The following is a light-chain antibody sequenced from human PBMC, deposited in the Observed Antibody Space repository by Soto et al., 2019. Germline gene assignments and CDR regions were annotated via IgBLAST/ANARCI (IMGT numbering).Light chain of an antibody. V-gene: IGLV2-11*01. CDR3: CSYAGSYTYV. CDR2: DVN. J-gene: IGLJ1*01. Sequence: QSVLTQPRSVSGSPGQSVTISYTGTSSDVGGYNYVSWYQQHPGKAPKLMIYDVNKRPSGVPDRFSGSKSGNTASLTISGLQAEDEADYYCCSYAGSYTYVFGTGTKLTVL. CDR1: SSDVGGYNY.